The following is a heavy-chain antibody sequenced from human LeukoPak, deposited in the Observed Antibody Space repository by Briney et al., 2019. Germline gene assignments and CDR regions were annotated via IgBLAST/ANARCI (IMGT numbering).Heavy chain of an antibody. CDR2: TSSNGGST. CDR3: AKRED. CDR1: GFTFSSYA. V-gene: IGHV3-64*01. Sequence: PGGSLRLSCAASGFTFSSYAMHWVRQAPGKGLEYVSATSSNGGSTYYANSVKGRFTISRDNSKNTLYLQMGSLRAEDMAVYYCAKREDWGQGTLVTVSS. J-gene: IGHJ4*02. D-gene: IGHD1-26*01.